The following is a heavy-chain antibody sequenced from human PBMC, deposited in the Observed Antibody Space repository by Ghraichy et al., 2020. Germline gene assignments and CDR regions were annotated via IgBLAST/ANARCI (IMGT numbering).Heavy chain of an antibody. V-gene: IGHV4-59*01. D-gene: IGHD4-23*01. Sequence: SETLSLTCTVSGGSISSYYWSWIRQPPGKGLEWIGYIYYSGSTNYNPSLKSRVTISVDTSKNQFSLKLSSVTAADTAVYYCARGEGFGYGGVDYWGQGTLVTVSS. CDR1: GGSISSYY. J-gene: IGHJ4*02. CDR3: ARGEGFGYGGVDY. CDR2: IYYSGST.